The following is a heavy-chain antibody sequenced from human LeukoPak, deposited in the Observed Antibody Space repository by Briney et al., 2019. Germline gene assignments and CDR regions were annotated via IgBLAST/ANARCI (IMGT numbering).Heavy chain of an antibody. Sequence: SETLSLTCTVSGASLSDYFWSWIRQPPGRGLEWIGYISDTGITKYNPSLKSRVTISVDTSKNQFSLKLSSVTAADTAVYFCASPRGDDSGGYYTWYFHHWGQGILVTVSS. CDR2: ISDTGIT. V-gene: IGHV4-4*09. J-gene: IGHJ1*01. CDR3: ASPRGDDSGGYYTWYFHH. D-gene: IGHD3-22*01. CDR1: GASLSDYF.